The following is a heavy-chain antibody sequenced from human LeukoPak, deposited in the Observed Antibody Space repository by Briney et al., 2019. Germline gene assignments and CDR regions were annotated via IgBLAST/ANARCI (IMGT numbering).Heavy chain of an antibody. V-gene: IGHV1-69*04. CDR1: GGTFSSYA. J-gene: IGHJ4*02. D-gene: IGHD7-27*01. CDR3: AREGRPGVDY. CDR2: IIPILGIA. Sequence: ASVKVSCKASGGTFSSYAISWVRQAPGQGLEWMGRIIPILGIANYAQKFQGRVTITADKSTSTAYMELSSLRPEDTAVYYCAREGRPGVDYWGQGTLVTVSS.